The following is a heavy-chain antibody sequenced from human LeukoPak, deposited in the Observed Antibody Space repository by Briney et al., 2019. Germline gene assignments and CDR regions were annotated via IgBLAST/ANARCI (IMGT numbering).Heavy chain of an antibody. CDR2: IRYDGSNK. J-gene: IGHJ4*02. CDR1: GFTFSSYG. Sequence: GGSLRLSCAASGFTFSSYGMHWVRQAPGKGLEWVAFIRYDGSNKYYADSVKGRFTISRDNSKNTLYLQMNSLRAEDTAVYYCGKDSKTYSGSYGVDYWGQGTLVTVSS. CDR3: GKDSKTYSGSYGVDY. D-gene: IGHD1-26*01. V-gene: IGHV3-30*02.